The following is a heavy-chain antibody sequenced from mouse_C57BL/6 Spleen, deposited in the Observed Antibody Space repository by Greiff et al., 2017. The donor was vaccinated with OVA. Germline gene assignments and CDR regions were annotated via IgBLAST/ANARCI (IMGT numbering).Heavy chain of an antibody. CDR1: GYAFSSSW. V-gene: IGHV1-82*01. CDR3: ARRVDGYPYWYFDV. Sequence: VKLVESGPELVKPGASVTISCKASGYAFSSSWMNWVKQRPGKGLEWIGRIYPGDGDTNYNGKFKGKTTLTADKSSSTAYMQLSSLTSEDSAVYFCARRVDGYPYWYFDVWGTGTTVTVSS. CDR2: IYPGDGDT. D-gene: IGHD2-3*01. J-gene: IGHJ1*03.